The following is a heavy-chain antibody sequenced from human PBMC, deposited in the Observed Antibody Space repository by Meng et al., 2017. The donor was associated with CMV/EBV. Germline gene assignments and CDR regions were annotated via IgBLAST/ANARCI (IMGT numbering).Heavy chain of an antibody. CDR3: AHRYYDSSIGWFDP. D-gene: IGHD3-22*01. CDR1: GVSLSTSGVG. V-gene: IGHV2-5*01. Sequence: SGPTLVIPTHTLTLICTFSGVSLSTSGVGVAWIRQAPGKAREWAALIYLNDDKRYSPSLKSRLTITKDTSKNQVVLTMTNMDAVDTATYYCAHRYYDSSIGWFDPWGQGTLVTVSS. CDR2: IYLNDDK. J-gene: IGHJ5*02.